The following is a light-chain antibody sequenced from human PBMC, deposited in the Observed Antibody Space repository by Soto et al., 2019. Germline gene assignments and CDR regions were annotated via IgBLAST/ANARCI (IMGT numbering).Light chain of an antibody. V-gene: IGLV2-14*01. J-gene: IGLJ1*01. CDR1: SSDVGGYNY. CDR3: SSYTSSSPYV. CDR2: EVS. Sequence: QSVLTQPASVSGSPGQSITISCTGTSSDVGGYNYVSWYQQHPGEAPKLMIYEVSNRPSGVSNRFSGSKSGNTASLTISGLHAEDEADYYCSSYTSSSPYVFGTGTKVTVL.